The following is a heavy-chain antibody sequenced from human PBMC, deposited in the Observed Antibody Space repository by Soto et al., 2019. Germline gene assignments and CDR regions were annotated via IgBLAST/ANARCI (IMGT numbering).Heavy chain of an antibody. CDR3: AKDAYDAYHDSSGPFDY. V-gene: IGHV3-30*18. CDR1: GFTFSSYG. Sequence: QVQLVESGGGVVQPGRSLRLSCAASGFTFSSYGMHWVRQAPGKGLEWVAVISYDGSNKYYADSVKGRFTISRDNSKNTLYLQMNSLRAEDTAVYYCAKDAYDAYHDSSGPFDYWGQGTLVTVSS. CDR2: ISYDGSNK. J-gene: IGHJ4*02. D-gene: IGHD3-22*01.